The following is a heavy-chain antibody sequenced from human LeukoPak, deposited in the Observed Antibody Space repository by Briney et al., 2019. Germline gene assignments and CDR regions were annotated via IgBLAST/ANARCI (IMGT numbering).Heavy chain of an antibody. D-gene: IGHD1-26*01. V-gene: IGHV4-39*01. CDR1: GDSIYISSYY. CDR2: IYYSGST. J-gene: IGHJ5*02. CDR3: ARAELNWFDP. Sequence: SSETLSLTCTVSGDSIYISSYYWGWIRQPPGKGLEWIGSIYYSGSTYYNPSLKSRVTISVDTSKNQFSLKLSSVTAADTAVYYCARAELNWFDPWGQGTLVTVSS.